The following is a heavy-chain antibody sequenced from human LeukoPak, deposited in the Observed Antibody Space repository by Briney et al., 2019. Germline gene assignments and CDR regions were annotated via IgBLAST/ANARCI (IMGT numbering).Heavy chain of an antibody. CDR3: AKESGKFDY. J-gene: IGHJ4*02. CDR2: LSADRGIN. V-gene: IGHV3-43*02. CDR1: GLNFSDSA. Sequence: GGSLSLSCVAVGLNFSDSAMHWVRPAPGKGLEWVSLLSADRGINFSAVTVKVRFTISRDNSINSLYLHMIRLRNEATSLYYCAKESGKFDYWGQGTLVAVS.